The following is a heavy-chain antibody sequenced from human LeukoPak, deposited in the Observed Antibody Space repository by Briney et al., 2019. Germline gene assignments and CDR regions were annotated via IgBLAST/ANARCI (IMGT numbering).Heavy chain of an antibody. J-gene: IGHJ4*02. CDR1: GGSISSGGYS. CDR3: ARGGVVATI. Sequence: SETLSLTCAVSGGSISSGGYSWRWIRQPPGTGLEWIGYIYHSGSTYYNPSLKSRVTISVDRSKNQFSLKLSSVTAADTAVYYCARGGVVATIWGQGTLVTVSS. V-gene: IGHV4-30-2*01. D-gene: IGHD5-12*01. CDR2: IYHSGST.